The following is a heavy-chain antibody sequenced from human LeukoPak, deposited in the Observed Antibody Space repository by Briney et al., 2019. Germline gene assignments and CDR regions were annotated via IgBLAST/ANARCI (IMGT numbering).Heavy chain of an antibody. J-gene: IGHJ4*02. CDR1: GFTVSNNY. CDR3: ARSFGYCSNGICSFDY. D-gene: IGHD2-8*01. CDR2: IYSGGST. Sequence: GGSLRLSCAASGFTVSNNYMSWVRQAPGQGLEWVSVIYSGGSTYYADSVKGRLTISRDNSKNTLYLQMNSLRAEDTAVYYCARSFGYCSNGICSFDYWGQGTLVTVSS. V-gene: IGHV3-53*01.